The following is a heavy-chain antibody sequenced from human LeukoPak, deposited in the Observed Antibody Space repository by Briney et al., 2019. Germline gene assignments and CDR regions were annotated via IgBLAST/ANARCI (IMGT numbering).Heavy chain of an antibody. Sequence: GGSLRLSCAASGFPFSSYWMAWVRQAPGKGPEWVASIKQDGGETFYVDSVKGRFTISRDNAKNSLYLQMNSLRAEDTAVYYCAKDARGYYYYYYMDVWGKGTTVTVSS. J-gene: IGHJ6*03. V-gene: IGHV3-7*01. CDR1: GFPFSSYW. D-gene: IGHD3-10*01. CDR2: IKQDGGET. CDR3: AKDARGYYYYYYMDV.